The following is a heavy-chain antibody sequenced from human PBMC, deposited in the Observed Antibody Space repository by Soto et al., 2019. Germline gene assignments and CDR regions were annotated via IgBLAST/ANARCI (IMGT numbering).Heavy chain of an antibody. CDR1: GFTFSNAW. J-gene: IGHJ4*02. CDR3: TPGGNMVRGVIYHYFDY. CDR2: IKSKTDGGTT. D-gene: IGHD3-10*01. Sequence: GGSLRLSCAASGFTFSNAWMSWVRQAPGKGLEWVGRIKSKTDGGTTDYAAPVKGRFTISRDDSKNTLYLQMNSLKTEDTAVYYCTPGGNMVRGVIYHYFDYWGQGTLVTVSS. V-gene: IGHV3-15*01.